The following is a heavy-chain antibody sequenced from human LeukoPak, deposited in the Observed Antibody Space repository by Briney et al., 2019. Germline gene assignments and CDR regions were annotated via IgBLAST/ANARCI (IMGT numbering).Heavy chain of an antibody. CDR1: GYTFTNYY. V-gene: IGHV1-46*01. CDR2: INPSGGTT. Sequence: ASVTVSCKASGYTFTNYYIHWVRRAPGQGLEWMGIINPSGGTTRYPQKFQGRVTMTRDTSTSTVYMELSSLRSDDTAVYFCARDFKVDNSGWNLYYFDYWGQGTLVTVSS. CDR3: ARDFKVDNSGWNLYYFDY. D-gene: IGHD6-19*01. J-gene: IGHJ4*02.